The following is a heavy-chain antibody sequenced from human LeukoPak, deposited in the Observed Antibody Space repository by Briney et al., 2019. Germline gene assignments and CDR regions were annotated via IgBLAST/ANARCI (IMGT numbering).Heavy chain of an antibody. V-gene: IGHV1-2*02. CDR3: ARDLGVAAMVDFDY. CDR2: INPNSGGT. J-gene: IGHJ4*02. Sequence: ASVKVSCTASGYTFTGYYMHWVRQAPGQGLEWMGWINPNSGGTNYAQKFQGRVTMTRDTSISTAYMELSRLRSDDTAVYYCARDLGVAAMVDFDYWGQGTLVTVPS. CDR1: GYTFTGYY. D-gene: IGHD5-18*01.